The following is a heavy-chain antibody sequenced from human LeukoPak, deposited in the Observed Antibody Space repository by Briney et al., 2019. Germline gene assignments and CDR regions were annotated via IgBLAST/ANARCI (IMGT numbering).Heavy chain of an antibody. Sequence: GGSLRLSCAASGFTFSSYWMHWVRQVPGKGLEWVSYISSSSSTIYYADSVKGRFTISRDNAKNSLYLQMNSLRDEDTAVYYCARGPQAPYYESSGYYRLRDAFDIWGQGTMVTVSS. CDR1: GFTFSSYW. V-gene: IGHV3-48*02. J-gene: IGHJ3*02. CDR3: ARGPQAPYYESSGYYRLRDAFDI. D-gene: IGHD3-22*01. CDR2: ISSSSSTI.